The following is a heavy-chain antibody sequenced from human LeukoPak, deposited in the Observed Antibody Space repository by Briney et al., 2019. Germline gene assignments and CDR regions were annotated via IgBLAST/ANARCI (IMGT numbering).Heavy chain of an antibody. CDR3: AREGSPAAFDI. Sequence: SETLSLTCTVSGGSISSGGYYWSWIRQPPGKGLEWIGYIYHSGSTYYNPSLKSRVTISVDRSKNQFSLKLSSVTAADTAVYYCAREGSPAAFDIWGQGTMVTVSS. J-gene: IGHJ3*02. D-gene: IGHD6-13*01. V-gene: IGHV4-30-2*01. CDR1: GGSISSGGYY. CDR2: IYHSGST.